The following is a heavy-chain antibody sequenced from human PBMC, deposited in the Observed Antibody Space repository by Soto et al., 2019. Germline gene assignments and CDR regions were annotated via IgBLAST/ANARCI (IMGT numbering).Heavy chain of an antibody. D-gene: IGHD3-16*01. J-gene: IGHJ4*02. CDR1: GVTFSTFG. V-gene: IGHV1-69*05. CDR2: IIPFFGTA. Sequence: ASGKVCAKASGVTFSTFGIRGVQHVPGQRLKWMGGIIPFFGTAKYSQKFEDRLSITTDESTNTVYMDLRSQTSEDKAIYYCARSAPMDAGDKYYYDFWGQGALVNVSS. CDR3: ARSAPMDAGDKYYYDF.